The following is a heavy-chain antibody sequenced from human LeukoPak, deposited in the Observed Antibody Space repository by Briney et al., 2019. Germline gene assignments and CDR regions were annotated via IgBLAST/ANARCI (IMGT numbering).Heavy chain of an antibody. V-gene: IGHV3-23*01. CDR3: AKDPQVGATTTTHFDY. Sequence: PGGSLRLSCAASGFTFSSYAMSWVRQAPGKGLEWVSAISGSGGSTYYADSVKGRFTISRDNSKNTLYLQMNSLRAEDTAVYYCAKDPQVGATTTTHFDYWGQGTLVTVSS. D-gene: IGHD1-26*01. CDR1: GFTFSSYA. J-gene: IGHJ4*02. CDR2: ISGSGGST.